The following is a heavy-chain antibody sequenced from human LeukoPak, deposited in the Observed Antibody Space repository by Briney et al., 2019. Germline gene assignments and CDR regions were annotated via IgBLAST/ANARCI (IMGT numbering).Heavy chain of an antibody. CDR1: GHTLTSYG. Sequence: ASVKVSCTASGHTLTSYGINWVRPAPGQGLEWMGWISTSNGNTDYAQKFQGRVTMTTDTSTSTVYLELRSLRSVDTAVYYCAFSGATQTSEYFQHWGQGSLVTVSS. CDR3: AFSGATQTSEYFQH. V-gene: IGHV1-18*01. J-gene: IGHJ1*01. D-gene: IGHD1-26*01. CDR2: ISTSNGNT.